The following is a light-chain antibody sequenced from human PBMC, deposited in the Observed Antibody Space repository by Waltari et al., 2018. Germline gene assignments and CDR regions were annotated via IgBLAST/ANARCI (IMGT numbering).Light chain of an antibody. CDR1: SSNIGSNY. CDR3: AAWDDSLSGRV. V-gene: IGLV1-47*01. Sequence: QSVLTQPPSASGTPGQRVTISCSGSSSNIGSNYVYWYQQLPGTAPKLLIYRNNPRPPGVPARFAGSKSGTSASLASSGLRSEDEADYYCAAWDDSLSGRVFGGGTKLTVL. J-gene: IGLJ3*02. CDR2: RNN.